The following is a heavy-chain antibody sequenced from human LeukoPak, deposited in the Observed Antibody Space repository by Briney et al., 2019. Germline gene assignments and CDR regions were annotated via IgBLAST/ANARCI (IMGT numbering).Heavy chain of an antibody. Sequence: GGSLRLSCAASGFTFSTYAMRWVRQAPGKGLEWVSGISNTAGFTYYAASVKGRFTISRDNSKNTLYLQLNSLRAEDTAVYYCAKSNYYCSDSCQPDDAFDVWGQGTMVTVSS. D-gene: IGHD2-15*01. V-gene: IGHV3-23*01. CDR3: AKSNYYCSDSCQPDDAFDV. J-gene: IGHJ3*01. CDR2: ISNTAGFT. CDR1: GFTFSTYA.